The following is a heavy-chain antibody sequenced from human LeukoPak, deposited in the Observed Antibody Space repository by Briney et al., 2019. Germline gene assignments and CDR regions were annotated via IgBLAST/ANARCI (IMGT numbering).Heavy chain of an antibody. V-gene: IGHV3-11*01. D-gene: IGHD3-3*01. CDR2: ISSSGSTI. J-gene: IGHJ5*02. CDR3: ARVEPYYDFWSGYFSSWFDP. CDR1: GFTFSDYY. Sequence: GGSLRLSCAASGFTFSDYYMSWIRQAPGKGLEWVSYISSSGSTIYYADSVKGRFTISRDNAKNSLYLQMNSLRAEDTAVYYCARVEPYYDFWSGYFSSWFDPWGQGTLVTVSS.